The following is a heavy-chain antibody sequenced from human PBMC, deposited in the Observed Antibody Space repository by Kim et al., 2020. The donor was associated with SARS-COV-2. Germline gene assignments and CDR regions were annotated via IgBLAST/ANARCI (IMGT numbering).Heavy chain of an antibody. CDR2: IKEDGSVK. Sequence: GGSLRLSCAASDFTFRSYWMSWVRQAPGKGLEWVANIKEDGSVKQYVGSVKGRFTISRDNAKNLLYLQMNSLRADDMAVYYCARDGVLSFTSSWDSWGLGTLVTVSS. V-gene: IGHV3-7*03. D-gene: IGHD6-13*01. CDR3: ARDGVLSFTSSWDS. CDR1: DFTFRSYW. J-gene: IGHJ4*02.